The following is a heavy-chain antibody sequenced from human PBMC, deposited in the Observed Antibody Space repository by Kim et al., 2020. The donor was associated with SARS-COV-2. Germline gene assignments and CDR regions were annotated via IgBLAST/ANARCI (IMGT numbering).Heavy chain of an antibody. V-gene: IGHV3-30-3*01. Sequence: GGSLRLSCAASGFTFSSYAMHWVRQAPGKGLEWVAVISYDGSNKYYADSVKGRFTISRDNSKNTLYLQMNSLRAEDTAVYYCARATGGSYYYGMDVWSQG. D-gene: IGHD1-26*01. CDR3: ARATGGSYYYGMDV. J-gene: IGHJ6*02. CDR2: ISYDGSNK. CDR1: GFTFSSYA.